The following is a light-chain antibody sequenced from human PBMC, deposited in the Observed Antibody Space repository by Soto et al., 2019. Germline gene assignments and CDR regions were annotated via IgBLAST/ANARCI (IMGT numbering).Light chain of an antibody. V-gene: IGKV3-20*01. CDR2: GAC. CDR3: QQYGSSPTWT. CDR1: QSVSSSY. J-gene: IGKJ1*01. Sequence: EIVLTQSPGTLSLSPGERATLSSRASQSVSSSYLDWYQQKPGQAPSLLIYGACRRATGIPDRFSGSGSGTDFTLTISRLEPEDFAVYYCQQYGSSPTWTFGQGTKVDIK.